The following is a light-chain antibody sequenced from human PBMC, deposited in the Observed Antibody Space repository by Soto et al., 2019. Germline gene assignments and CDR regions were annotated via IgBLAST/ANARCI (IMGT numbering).Light chain of an antibody. Sequence: DIVMTQTPLSLSVTPGQPASISCKSSQSLVYSDGKTYFYWYLQKPGQPPQLLIHGVSNRFSGVTDRFSGSGSGTDFTLTISRLEAEDVGVYYCMQTDQHPWTFGQGTKVEVK. J-gene: IGKJ1*01. CDR2: GVS. CDR3: MQTDQHPWT. V-gene: IGKV2D-29*01. CDR1: QSLVYSDGKTY.